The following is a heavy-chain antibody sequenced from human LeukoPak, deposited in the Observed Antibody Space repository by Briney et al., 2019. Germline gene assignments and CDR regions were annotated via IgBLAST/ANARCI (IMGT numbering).Heavy chain of an antibody. CDR3: ARGGYYYDSSGYAGFDY. Sequence: SETLSLTCTVSGGSISSYYWSWIRQPPGKGLEWIGEINHSGSTNYNPSLKSRVTISVDTSKNQFSLKLSSVTAADTAVYYCARGGYYYDSSGYAGFDYWGQGTLVTVSS. CDR1: GGSISSYY. CDR2: INHSGST. V-gene: IGHV4-34*01. D-gene: IGHD3-22*01. J-gene: IGHJ4*02.